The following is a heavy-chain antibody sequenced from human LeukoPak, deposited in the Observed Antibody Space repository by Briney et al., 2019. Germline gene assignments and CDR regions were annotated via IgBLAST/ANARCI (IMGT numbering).Heavy chain of an antibody. J-gene: IGHJ4*02. CDR1: GGSISSGDYY. D-gene: IGHD5-18*01. Sequence: PSETLSLTCTVSGGSISSGDYYWSWIRQPPGKGLEWIGYIYYSGSTYYNPSLKSRVTISVDTSKNQFSLKLSSVTAADTAVYYCARGKEHESIQLWLNPFDYWGQGTLVTVSS. V-gene: IGHV4-30-4*01. CDR3: ARGKEHESIQLWLNPFDY. CDR2: IYYSGST.